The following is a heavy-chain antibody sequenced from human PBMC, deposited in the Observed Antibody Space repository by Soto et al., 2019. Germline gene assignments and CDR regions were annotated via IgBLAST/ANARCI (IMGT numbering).Heavy chain of an antibody. J-gene: IGHJ5*02. CDR2: IYYSGST. CDR1: GGSISSGGYY. CDR3: ARVRLELSWFDP. V-gene: IGHV4-31*03. D-gene: IGHD1-7*01. Sequence: QVQLQESGPGLVKPSQTLSLTCTVSGGSISSGGYYWSWIRQHPGKGLEWIGYIYYSGSTYYNPSLKSRVTTSVDTSKNHFSLKLSSVTAADTAVYYCARVRLELSWFDPWGQGTLVTVSS.